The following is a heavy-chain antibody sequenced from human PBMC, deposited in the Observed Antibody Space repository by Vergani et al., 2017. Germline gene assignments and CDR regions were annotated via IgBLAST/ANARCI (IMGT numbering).Heavy chain of an antibody. CDR1: GFTFSSYA. CDR3: ARDYSSRGWYDYYFDY. J-gene: IGHJ4*02. D-gene: IGHD6-19*01. Sequence: VQLLESGGGLVQPGGSLRLSCAASGFTFSSYALHWVRQAPGKGLECVAVISYDGSNKYYADSVKGRFTISRDNSKNTLYLQMNSLRAEDTAVYYCARDYSSRGWYDYYFDYWGQGTLVTVSS. CDR2: ISYDGSNK. V-gene: IGHV3-30-3*01.